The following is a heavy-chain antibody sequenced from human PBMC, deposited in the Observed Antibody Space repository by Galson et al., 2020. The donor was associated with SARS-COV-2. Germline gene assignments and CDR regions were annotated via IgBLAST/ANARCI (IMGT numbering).Heavy chain of an antibody. V-gene: IGHV1-18*01. D-gene: IGHD2-8*01. CDR3: ARDLIRLGRKSYYFDY. CDR2: ISAYNGNT. Sequence: ASVKVSCKASGYTFTSYGISWVRQAPGQGLEWMGWISAYNGNTNYAQMLQGRVTMTTDTSTSTAYMELRSLRSDDTAVYYCARDLIRLGRKSYYFDYWGQGTLVTVSS. J-gene: IGHJ4*02. CDR1: GYTFTSYG.